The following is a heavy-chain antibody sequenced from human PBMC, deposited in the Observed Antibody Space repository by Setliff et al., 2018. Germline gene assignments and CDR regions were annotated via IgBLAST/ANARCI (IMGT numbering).Heavy chain of an antibody. J-gene: IGHJ3*02. CDR2: ISWNSGSI. Sequence: GGSVRLSCAASGFTFDDYAMHWVRQAPGKGLEWVSGISWNSGSIGYADSVKGRFTISRDNAKNSLYLQMNSLRAEDTALYYCAKDRLPYYYDSSGYPAVGAFDIWGQGTMVTVSS. CDR3: AKDRLPYYYDSSGYPAVGAFDI. D-gene: IGHD3-22*01. V-gene: IGHV3-9*01. CDR1: GFTFDDYA.